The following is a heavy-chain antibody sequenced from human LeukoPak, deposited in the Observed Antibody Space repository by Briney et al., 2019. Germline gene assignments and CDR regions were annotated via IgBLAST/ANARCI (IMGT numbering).Heavy chain of an antibody. CDR2: VYTSGSP. J-gene: IGHJ5*02. D-gene: IGHD3-10*01. CDR1: GGSFSGYY. Sequence: SETLSLTCAVYGGSFSGYYWSWIRQPAGKGLEWIGRVYTSGSPNYNPSLKSRVTLSIDTSKNQFSLRLSSVTAADTAVYSCAKGMRSGSSYWFDPWGQGTLVTVSS. V-gene: IGHV4-59*10. CDR3: AKGMRSGSSYWFDP.